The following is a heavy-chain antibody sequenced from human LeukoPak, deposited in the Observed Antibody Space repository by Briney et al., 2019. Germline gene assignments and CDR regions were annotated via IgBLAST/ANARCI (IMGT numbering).Heavy chain of an antibody. CDR1: GCTFSTSI. D-gene: IGHD6-13*01. CDR3: AKEVIAAGGNFEY. CDR2: ISYDGNNK. J-gene: IGHJ4*02. Sequence: GGSLRLSCAASGCTFSTSIMHWVRQAPGKGLEWVAVISYDGNNKYYADSVKGRFTISRDNSKSTLYVQMNSLRAEDTAVYYCAKEVIAAGGNFEYWGQGTLVTVSS. V-gene: IGHV3-30*18.